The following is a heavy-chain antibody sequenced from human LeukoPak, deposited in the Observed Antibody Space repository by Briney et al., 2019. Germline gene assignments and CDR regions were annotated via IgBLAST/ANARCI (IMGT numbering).Heavy chain of an antibody. Sequence: SETLSLTCAVYGGSFSGYYWRWIRQPPGKGLEGIGEINHSGSTNYNPSLKRRVTISVDTSKNQFSLKLSSVTAADTAVYYCARYFGYCSSTSCYQRGIHAFDIWGQGTMVTISS. CDR3: ARYFGYCSSTSCYQRGIHAFDI. V-gene: IGHV4-34*01. CDR2: INHSGST. CDR1: GGSFSGYY. D-gene: IGHD2-2*03. J-gene: IGHJ3*02.